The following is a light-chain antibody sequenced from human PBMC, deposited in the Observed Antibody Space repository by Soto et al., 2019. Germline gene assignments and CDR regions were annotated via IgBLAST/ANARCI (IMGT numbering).Light chain of an antibody. Sequence: QSALTQPASVSGSPGQSITISCTGTSSDVGGYNYVSWYQQHPGKAPTLMIYDVSNRPSGVSNRFSGSKSGNTASLTISGLQAEDEADYYCSSYTSSSTNYVFGTGTKLTVL. CDR3: SSYTSSSTNYV. CDR2: DVS. CDR1: SSDVGGYNY. J-gene: IGLJ1*01. V-gene: IGLV2-14*01.